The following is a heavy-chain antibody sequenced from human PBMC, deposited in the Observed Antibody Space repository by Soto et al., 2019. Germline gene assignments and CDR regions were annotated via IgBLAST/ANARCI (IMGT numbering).Heavy chain of an antibody. CDR2: IDPSDSYT. D-gene: IGHD3-22*01. CDR1: GYSFTSYW. J-gene: IGHJ6*02. Sequence: GESLKISCKGSGYSFTSYWISWVRQMPGKGLEWMGRIDPSDSYTNYSPSFQGHVTISADKSISTAYLQWSSLKASDTAMYYCARLRLPGYDSSGHQYYYYGMDVWGQGTTVTVSS. V-gene: IGHV5-10-1*01. CDR3: ARLRLPGYDSSGHQYYYYGMDV.